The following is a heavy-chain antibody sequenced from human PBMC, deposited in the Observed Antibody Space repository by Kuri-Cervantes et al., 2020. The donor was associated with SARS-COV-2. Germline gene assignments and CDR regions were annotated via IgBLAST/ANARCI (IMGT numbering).Heavy chain of an antibody. CDR1: GGSISSYY. J-gene: IGHJ4*02. CDR2: ISYSGTT. V-gene: IGHV4-39*01. Sequence: SETLSPTCTVSGGSISSYYWSWIRQPPGKGLEWIGSISYSGTTSHNPSLKSRVTISLDTSKNQFSLRLTSVTAADSAVYYCARHLGGYGDRGFDFWGQGTLVTVSS. CDR3: ARHLGGYGDRGFDF. D-gene: IGHD4-17*01.